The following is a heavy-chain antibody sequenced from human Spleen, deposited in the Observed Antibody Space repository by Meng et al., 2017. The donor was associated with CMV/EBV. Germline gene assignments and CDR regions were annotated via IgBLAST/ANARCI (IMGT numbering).Heavy chain of an antibody. CDR3: SRDCDYEFWSGYYTWTNNWFDP. D-gene: IGHD3-3*01. V-gene: IGHV4-39*07. CDR1: GGSISSSNNY. CDR2: IYYSGNT. J-gene: IGHJ5*02. Sequence: SETLSLTCNVSGGSISSSNNYWGWIRQPPGKGLEWIGSIYYSGNTFYNPSLKSRVTISVDTSKNQFSLKLSSVTAANTAVYYFSRDCDYEFWSGYYTWTNNWFDPWGQGTLVTVSS.